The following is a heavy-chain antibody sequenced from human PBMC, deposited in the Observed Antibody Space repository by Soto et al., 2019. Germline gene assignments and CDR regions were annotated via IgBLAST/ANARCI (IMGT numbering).Heavy chain of an antibody. CDR2: INTNTGNP. CDR1: GYTFTSYA. V-gene: IGHV7-4-1*01. CDR3: AREYSSGWMDNYYYYYGMDV. J-gene: IGHJ6*02. D-gene: IGHD6-19*01. Sequence: VASVKVSCKASGYTFTSYAMNWVRQAPGQGLEWMGWINTNTGNPTYAQGFTGRFVFSLDTSVSTAYLQICSLKAEDTAVYYCAREYSSGWMDNYYYYYGMDVWGQGTTVTVSS.